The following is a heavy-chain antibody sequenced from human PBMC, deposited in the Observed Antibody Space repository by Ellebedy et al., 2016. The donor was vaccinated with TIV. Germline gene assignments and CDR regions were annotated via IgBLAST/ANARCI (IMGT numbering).Heavy chain of an antibody. D-gene: IGHD3-10*01. CDR2: IRYDGSTK. Sequence: GESLKISCAASGFTFSAYGMHWVRQAPGTGLEWVALIRYDGSTKYNADSAEGRFTISRDNSKNTLYLEMNSLRPEDTAIYFCAKDQSGALLWFGELFDYWGQGTLVTVSS. CDR1: GFTFSAYG. J-gene: IGHJ4*02. V-gene: IGHV3-30*02. CDR3: AKDQSGALLWFGELFDY.